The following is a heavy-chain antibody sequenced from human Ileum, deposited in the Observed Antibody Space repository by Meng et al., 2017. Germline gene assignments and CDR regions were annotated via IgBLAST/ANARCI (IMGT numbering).Heavy chain of an antibody. CDR3: ARGIGDIRVGFDY. J-gene: IGHJ4*02. D-gene: IGHD5-12*01. CDR2: IFHGGTT. V-gene: IGHV4-4*02. CDR1: GDSISSVNW. Sequence: VTLQESGPGLWKPSGTLSLPCAVSGDSISSVNWWNWVRQSPGKGLEWIGEIFHGGTTNYNPSLKNRVTLLMDKSKNQFSLQLTSVTAADTAVFYCARGIGDIRVGFDYWGQGILVTVSS.